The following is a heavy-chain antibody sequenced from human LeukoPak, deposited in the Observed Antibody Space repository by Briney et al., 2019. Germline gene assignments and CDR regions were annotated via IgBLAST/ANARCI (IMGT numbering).Heavy chain of an antibody. D-gene: IGHD6-6*01. V-gene: IGHV3-74*01. J-gene: IGHJ4*02. CDR3: AKAGIGGSSLYYFDY. CDR1: GFTFSSYW. CDR2: INTDGSST. Sequence: PGGSLRLSCAASGFTFSSYWMHWVRQAPGKGLVWVSGINTDGSSTYYADSVKGRFTISRDNSKNTLYLQMNSLRAEDTAVYYCAKAGIGGSSLYYFDYWGQGTLVTVSS.